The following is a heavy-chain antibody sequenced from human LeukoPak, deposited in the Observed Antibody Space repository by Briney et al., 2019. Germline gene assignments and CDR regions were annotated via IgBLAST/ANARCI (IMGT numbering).Heavy chain of an antibody. CDR3: AKDALTTVTTGVALDI. Sequence: QPGRSLRLSCAASGFTFSGYGMHWVRQAPGKGLEWVAVISYDGSNKYYADSVNGRFTISRDNSKNTLYLQMNSLRAEDTAVYYCAKDALTTVTTGVALDIWGQGTMVTVSS. J-gene: IGHJ3*02. V-gene: IGHV3-30*18. CDR1: GFTFSGYG. CDR2: ISYDGSNK. D-gene: IGHD4-17*01.